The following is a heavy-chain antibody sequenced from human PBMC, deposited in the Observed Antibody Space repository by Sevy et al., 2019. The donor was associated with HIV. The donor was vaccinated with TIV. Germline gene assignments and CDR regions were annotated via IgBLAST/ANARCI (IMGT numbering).Heavy chain of an antibody. D-gene: IGHD3-16*01. CDR1: GFTFSGSA. CDR2: IRSKANSYAT. Sequence: GGSLRLSCAASGFTFSGSAMHWVRQASGKGLEWVGRIRSKANSYATAYAASVKGRFTISRDDSKNTAYLQMNSLKTEDTAVYHCTRHGGDDAFDIWGQGTMVTVSS. J-gene: IGHJ3*02. V-gene: IGHV3-73*01. CDR3: TRHGGDDAFDI.